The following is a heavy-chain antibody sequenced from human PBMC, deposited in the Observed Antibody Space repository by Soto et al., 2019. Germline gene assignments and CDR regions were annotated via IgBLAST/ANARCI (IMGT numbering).Heavy chain of an antibody. CDR1: GGSINSASYH. V-gene: IGHV4-31*03. CDR3: ARLDYGDSAFAS. D-gene: IGHD4-17*01. J-gene: IGHJ4*02. Sequence: QVQLQESGPGLVQPSETLSLTCSVSGGSINSASYHWSWLPQHPGKGLEFIGYIFYTGSTYYIPSLETRLTISVDTSQNHGSLRLNAVTAADTAVYYCARLDYGDSAFASWGRGILVTVSS. CDR2: IFYTGST.